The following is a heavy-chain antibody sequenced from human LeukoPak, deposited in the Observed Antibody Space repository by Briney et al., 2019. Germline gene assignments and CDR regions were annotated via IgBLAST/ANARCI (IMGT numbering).Heavy chain of an antibody. CDR2: VYFSGST. D-gene: IGHD6-19*01. Sequence: PSETLSLTCTVSGGSISSSYYFWGWIRQPPGKGLEWIGTVYFSGSTYDNASLQSRVTISVDMSKNQFSLKLSSVTAADTAVYYCARVGSVAGTEEFDYWGQGTLVTVSS. CDR1: GGSISSSYYF. CDR3: ARVGSVAGTEEFDY. V-gene: IGHV4-39*01. J-gene: IGHJ4*02.